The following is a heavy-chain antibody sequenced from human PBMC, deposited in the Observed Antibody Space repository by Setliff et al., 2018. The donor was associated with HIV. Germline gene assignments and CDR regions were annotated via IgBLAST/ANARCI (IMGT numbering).Heavy chain of an antibody. J-gene: IGHJ6*02. CDR2: ISGSGGIT. CDR3: ARPYTVWVYGMDV. D-gene: IGHD2-8*01. V-gene: IGHV3-23*01. Sequence: GGSLRLSCAASGFTFSSYAMSWVRQAPERGLEWVSAISGSGGITDYADSVKGRFTISRDNAKNTLYMQMNSLRAEDTAVYYCARPYTVWVYGMDVWGQGTTVTVSS. CDR1: GFTFSSYA.